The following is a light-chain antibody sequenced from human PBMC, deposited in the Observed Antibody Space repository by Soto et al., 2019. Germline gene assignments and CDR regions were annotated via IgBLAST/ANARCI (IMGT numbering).Light chain of an antibody. CDR2: DVT. J-gene: IGLJ1*01. V-gene: IGLV2-14*01. Sequence: QSALTQPASVSGSPGQSITISCTGTSSDVGGYNYVSWYQQQPGKAPKFMIYDVTNRPSGVSNRFSGSKSGNMASLTISGLQAEDEADYYCCSYTTSNTRQIVFGTGTKSPS. CDR3: CSYTTSNTRQIV. CDR1: SSDVGGYNY.